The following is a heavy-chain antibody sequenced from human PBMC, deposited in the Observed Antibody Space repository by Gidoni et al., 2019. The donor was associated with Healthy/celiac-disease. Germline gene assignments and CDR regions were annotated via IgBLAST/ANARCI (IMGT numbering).Heavy chain of an antibody. CDR1: GGSFSGYY. D-gene: IGHD3-9*01. CDR3: ARVGGRYDISRGLRSYWYFDL. Sequence: QVQLQQWGAGLLKPSETLSLTCAVYGGSFSGYYWIWIRQPPGKGLEWIGEINYSGSTNYNPSLNSRVTISVDTSKNQFSLKLSSVTAADTAVYYCARVGGRYDISRGLRSYWYFDLWGRGTLVTVSS. CDR2: INYSGST. J-gene: IGHJ2*01. V-gene: IGHV4-34*01.